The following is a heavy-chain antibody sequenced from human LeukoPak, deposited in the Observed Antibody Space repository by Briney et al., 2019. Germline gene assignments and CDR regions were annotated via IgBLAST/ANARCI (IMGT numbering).Heavy chain of an antibody. V-gene: IGHV4-59*01. Sequence: KPSETLSLTCTVSGESMSGFYWNWIRQPQGKGLEWIGYMHYTGSTNYNPSLKSRVTISVDTSKNQFSLKLSSVTAADTAVYYCAREIYCSSTSCYMGGDWFDPWGQGILVTVSS. CDR2: MHYTGST. CDR3: AREIYCSSTSCYMGGDWFDP. CDR1: GESMSGFY. D-gene: IGHD2-2*02. J-gene: IGHJ5*02.